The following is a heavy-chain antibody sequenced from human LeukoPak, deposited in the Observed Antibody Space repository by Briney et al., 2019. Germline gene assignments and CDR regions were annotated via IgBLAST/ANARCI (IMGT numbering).Heavy chain of an antibody. J-gene: IGHJ5*02. CDR2: IKPDGSEK. CDR3: ARGHWFDP. Sequence: GGSLRLSCVASGFTFSTYWMSWVRQAPGKGLEWVAYIKPDGSEKSYVDPVKGRFTISRDNAKNSLYLQMNSLRAEDTAVYSCARGHWFDPWGQGTLVTVSS. CDR1: GFTFSTYW. V-gene: IGHV3-7*03.